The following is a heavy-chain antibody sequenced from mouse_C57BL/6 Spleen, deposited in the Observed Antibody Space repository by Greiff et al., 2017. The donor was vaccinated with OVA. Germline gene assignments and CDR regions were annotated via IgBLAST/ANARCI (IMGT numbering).Heavy chain of an antibody. J-gene: IGHJ4*01. V-gene: IGHV5-6*01. CDR3: ARHEDGSSPYYYAMDY. CDR1: GFTFSSYG. D-gene: IGHD1-1*01. Sequence: EVQVVESGGDLVKPGGSLKLSCAASGFTFSSYGMSWVRQTPDKRLEWVATISSGGSYTYYPDSVKGRFTISRDNAKNTLYLQMSSLKSEDTAMYYCARHEDGSSPYYYAMDYWGQGTSVTVSS. CDR2: ISSGGSYT.